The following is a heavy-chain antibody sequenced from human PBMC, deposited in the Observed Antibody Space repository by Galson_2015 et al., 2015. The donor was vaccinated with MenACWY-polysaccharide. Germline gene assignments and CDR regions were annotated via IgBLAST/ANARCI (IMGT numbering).Heavy chain of an antibody. V-gene: IGHV3-9*01. D-gene: IGHD2-8*01. Sequence: SLRLSCAASGFTFDDYAMHWVRQAPGKGLEWVSGISWNSGSIGYADSVKDRFTISRDNAKNSLYLQMNSLRAEDTALYYCAKDIYRPLHCTNGVCESDAYYCYGMDVWGQGTTVTVSS. J-gene: IGHJ6*02. CDR2: ISWNSGSI. CDR3: AKDIYRPLHCTNGVCESDAYYCYGMDV. CDR1: GFTFDDYA.